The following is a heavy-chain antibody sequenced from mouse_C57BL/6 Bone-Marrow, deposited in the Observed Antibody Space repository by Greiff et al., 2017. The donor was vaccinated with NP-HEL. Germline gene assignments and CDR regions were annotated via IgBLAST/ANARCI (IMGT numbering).Heavy chain of an antibody. Sequence: QVQLKESGAELARPGASVKLSCKASGYTFTSNGISWVKQRTGQGLEWIGEIYPRSGNTYYNEKFKGKDTLTADKSSSTAYMKLRSLTSDDSAGYFCERYYGNHWFAYWRQGTLVTVSA. CDR2: IYPRSGNT. V-gene: IGHV1-81*01. D-gene: IGHD2-1*01. CDR1: GYTFTSNG. CDR3: ERYYGNHWFAY. J-gene: IGHJ3*01.